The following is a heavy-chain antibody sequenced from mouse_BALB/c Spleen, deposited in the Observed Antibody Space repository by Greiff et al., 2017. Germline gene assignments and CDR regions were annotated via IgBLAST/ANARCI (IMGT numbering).Heavy chain of an antibody. Sequence: QVQLKESGAELVRPGASVKLSCKASGYTFTSYFMQWVKQRPGQGLEWIGAIYPGDGDTKYNQKFKGKATLTADKSSSTAYMQLSSLASEDSAVYYCARYLYEDYAMDDWGQGTSVTVSS. CDR2: IYPGDGDT. J-gene: IGHJ4*01. V-gene: IGHV1-87*01. CDR3: ARYLYEDYAMDD. CDR1: GYTFTSYF. D-gene: IGHD2-3*01.